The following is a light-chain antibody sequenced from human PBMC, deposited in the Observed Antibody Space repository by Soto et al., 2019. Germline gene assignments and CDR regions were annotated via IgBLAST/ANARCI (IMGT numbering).Light chain of an antibody. CDR2: LGS. V-gene: IGKV2-28*01. Sequence: DIVMTQSPLSLPVTPGEPASISCRSSQSLLHSNGYNYLDWYLQQPGQSPQLLIYLGSNRASGVPDRFSGSGSGTDFKLKISRVEAEDVGVYDCMQALQTSFTFGPGTKVDIK. J-gene: IGKJ3*01. CDR3: MQALQTSFT. CDR1: QSLLHSNGYNY.